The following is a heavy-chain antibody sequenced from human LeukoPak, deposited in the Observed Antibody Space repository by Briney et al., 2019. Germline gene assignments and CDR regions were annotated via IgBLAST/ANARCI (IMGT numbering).Heavy chain of an antibody. V-gene: IGHV4-39*01. D-gene: IGHD6-6*01. J-gene: IGHJ3*02. CDR2: IYYSGST. Sequence: SETLSLTCAVSGGSISSSSYYWGWIRQPPGKGLEWIGSIYYSGSTYYNPSLKSRVTISVDTSKNQFSLKLSSVTAADTAVYYCARETSIAAQSDAFDIWGQGTMVTVSS. CDR3: ARETSIAAQSDAFDI. CDR1: GGSISSSSYY.